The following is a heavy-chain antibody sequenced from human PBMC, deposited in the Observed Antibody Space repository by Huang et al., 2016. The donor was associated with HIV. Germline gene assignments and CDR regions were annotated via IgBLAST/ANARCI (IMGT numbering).Heavy chain of an antibody. CDR1: GFTFGDYA. V-gene: IGHV3-49*05. CDR3: TRENYDFWSGYYKYYFDY. J-gene: IGHJ4*02. D-gene: IGHD3-3*01. Sequence: EVQLVESGGGLVKPGRSLRLACTASGFTFGDYAMSWFRQAPGKGLECVGFIRSKAAGGKTEYAAFVKGRFTISRDDSKSIAYLQMNSLKIEDTAVYYCTRENYDFWSGYYKYYFDYWGQGTLVTVSS. CDR2: IRSKAAGGKT.